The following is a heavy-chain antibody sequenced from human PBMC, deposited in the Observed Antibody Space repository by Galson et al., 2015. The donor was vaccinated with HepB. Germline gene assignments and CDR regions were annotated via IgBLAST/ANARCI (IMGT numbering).Heavy chain of an antibody. J-gene: IGHJ3*02. Sequence: QSGAEVKKPGESLKISCKASGYTFPRHAIHWVRQAPGQRLEWMGWINVGNGNTNHSQKFQGRLTVTRDISASTVYMELSSLRPEDTAVYYCAREGATGNPFDTFYTWGQGTMVTVSS. CDR3: AREGATGNPFDTFYT. CDR1: GYTFPRHA. D-gene: IGHD3-9*01. V-gene: IGHV1-3*01. CDR2: INVGNGNT.